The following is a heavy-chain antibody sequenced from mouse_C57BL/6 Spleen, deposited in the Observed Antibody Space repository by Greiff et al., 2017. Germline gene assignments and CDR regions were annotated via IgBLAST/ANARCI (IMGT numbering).Heavy chain of an antibody. V-gene: IGHV1-80*01. CDR1: GYAFSSYW. J-gene: IGHJ1*03. Sequence: VQLQQSGAELVKPGASVKISCKASGYAFSSYWMNWVKQRPGKGLEWIGQIYPGDGDTNYNGKFKGKATLTADKSSSTAYMQLSSLTSEDSAVYFCARYYGSSYEWYFDVWGTETTVTVSS. D-gene: IGHD1-1*01. CDR2: IYPGDGDT. CDR3: ARYYGSSYEWYFDV.